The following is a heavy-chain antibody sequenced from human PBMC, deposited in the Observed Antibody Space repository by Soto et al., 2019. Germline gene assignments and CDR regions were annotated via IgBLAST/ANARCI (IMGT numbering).Heavy chain of an antibody. CDR2: IYHSGST. V-gene: IGHV4-38-2*01. CDR1: GYSISSGYY. J-gene: IGHJ5*02. CDR3: ARGGSITSFITSVFDP. D-gene: IGHD3-16*01. Sequence: SENLSLTCAVSGYSISSGYYWGWIRQPPGKGLEWIGSIYHSGSTYYNPSLKSRVTISVDPSKNQFSLKLSSVTAADTAVYYCARGGSITSFITSVFDPWGQGTLVTVSS.